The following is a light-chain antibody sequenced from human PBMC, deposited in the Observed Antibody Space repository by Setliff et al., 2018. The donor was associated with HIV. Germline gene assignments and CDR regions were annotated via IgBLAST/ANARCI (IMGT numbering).Light chain of an antibody. CDR1: SSNIGRNT. Sequence: QSVLTQPPSASGTPGQRVTISCSGSSSNIGRNTVHWYQHLPGTAPKLVMHSNDQRPSGVPDRFSGSKSGTSASLAISGLQSEDGADYSCAAWDDSLNGVVFGGGTQLTVL. CDR3: AAWDDSLNGVV. CDR2: SND. V-gene: IGLV1-44*01. J-gene: IGLJ2*01.